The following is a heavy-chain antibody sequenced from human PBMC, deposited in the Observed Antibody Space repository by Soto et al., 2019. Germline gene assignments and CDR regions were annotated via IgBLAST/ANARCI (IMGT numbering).Heavy chain of an antibody. Sequence: VLSMRVWWRAAWGTSVGNGGTWISKKTGRGPEWVSTIYYSGNTYYADSVKGRFTISRDNSKNTLYLQMNSLRADDTAVYYCASRTTGYSTTYYYGMDVWGQGTTVTVSS. CDR2: IYYSGNT. CDR1: WGTSVGNG. J-gene: IGHJ6*02. CDR3: ASRTTGYSTTYYYGMDV. D-gene: IGHD6-13*01. V-gene: IGHV3-66*03.